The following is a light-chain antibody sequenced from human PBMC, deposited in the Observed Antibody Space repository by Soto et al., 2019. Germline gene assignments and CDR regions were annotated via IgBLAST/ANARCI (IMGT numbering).Light chain of an antibody. Sequence: EIVLTQSPATLSLSPGERATLSCRASQSVSRYLAWYQQKPGQAPRLLIYDASNRATGIPARFSGSGSGTDLTLTISSLEPEDFAVYYCQQRSNRPPLFTFGPGTKVDIK. J-gene: IGKJ3*01. CDR1: QSVSRY. V-gene: IGKV3-11*01. CDR2: DAS. CDR3: QQRSNRPPLFT.